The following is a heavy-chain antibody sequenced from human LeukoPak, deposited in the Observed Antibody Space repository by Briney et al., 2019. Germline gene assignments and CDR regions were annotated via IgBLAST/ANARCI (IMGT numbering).Heavy chain of an antibody. CDR3: ARGARMNDY. V-gene: IGHV4-30-4*01. CDR1: GGSISRGDYY. CDR2: IFYSGST. D-gene: IGHD2-15*01. J-gene: IGHJ4*02. Sequence: SETLSLTCTVSGGSISRGDYYWSWIRQPPGKGLEWIGSIFYSGSTYYNPSLKSRVTISVDTSKNQFSLKLSSVTAADTAVYYCARGARMNDYWGQGALVTVSS.